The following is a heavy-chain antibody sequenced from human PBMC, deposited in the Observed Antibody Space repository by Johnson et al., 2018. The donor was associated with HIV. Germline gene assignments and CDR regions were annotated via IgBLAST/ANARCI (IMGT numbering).Heavy chain of an antibody. CDR3: IQLDAFDI. CDR2: ISYDGSNK. Sequence: QVQLVESGGGVVQPGRSLRLSCAASGFTFSSYAMHWVRQAPGKGLEWVAVISYDGSNKYYADSVKGRFTISRDNSKNTLYLQMNSLRAEDTAVYYCIQLDAFDIWGQGTMVTVSP. D-gene: IGHD5-18*01. CDR1: GFTFSSYA. V-gene: IGHV3-30*04. J-gene: IGHJ3*02.